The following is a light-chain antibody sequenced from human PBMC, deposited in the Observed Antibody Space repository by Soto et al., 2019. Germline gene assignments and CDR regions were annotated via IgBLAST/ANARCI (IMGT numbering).Light chain of an antibody. CDR1: SSDVGGYNY. V-gene: IGLV2-8*01. CDR3: LSYTSDNTRV. J-gene: IGLJ3*02. CDR2: EVN. Sequence: QSALTQPPSASGSPGQSVAISCTGTSSDVGGYNYVSWYQQHPGKAPKLMIYEVNKRPSGVPDRFSGSKSGNTASLTVSGLQAEDEADYYCLSYTSDNTRVFGGGTKLTVL.